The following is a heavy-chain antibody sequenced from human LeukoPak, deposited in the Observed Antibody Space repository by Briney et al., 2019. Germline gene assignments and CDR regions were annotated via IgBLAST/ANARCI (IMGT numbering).Heavy chain of an antibody. Sequence: SETLSLTCTVSDGSISSYYWTWIRQPPGKGLEWIGYIYYSGSTYYNPSLKSRVTISVDTSKNQFSLKLSSVTAADTAVYYCASFTVLPYYFDYWGQGTLVTVSS. D-gene: IGHD4-17*01. CDR2: IYYSGST. CDR3: ASFTVLPYYFDY. J-gene: IGHJ4*02. CDR1: DGSISSYY. V-gene: IGHV4-59*06.